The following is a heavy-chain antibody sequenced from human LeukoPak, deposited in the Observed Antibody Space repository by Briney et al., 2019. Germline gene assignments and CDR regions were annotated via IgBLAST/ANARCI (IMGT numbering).Heavy chain of an antibody. V-gene: IGHV3-23*01. CDR1: GFTFSSYA. CDR3: AKRGFCSSTTCSLYYYYGMDV. J-gene: IGHJ6*02. Sequence: GASLRLSCAASGFTFSSYAMSWVRQAPGKGLEGVSTISGSGDSSYYADSVKGRFTISRDDSKNTLYLQMNSLRAEDTAIYYCAKRGFCSSTTCSLYYYYGMDVWGQGTTVTVSS. CDR2: ISGSGDSS. D-gene: IGHD2-2*01.